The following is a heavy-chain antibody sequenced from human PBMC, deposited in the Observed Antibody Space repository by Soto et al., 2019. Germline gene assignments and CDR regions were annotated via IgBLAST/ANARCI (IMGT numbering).Heavy chain of an antibody. D-gene: IGHD2-21*01. CDR3: ARDPVDLFGYLDV. CDR2: IIPLMRTV. J-gene: IGHJ6*02. Sequence: QEELVQSGAEVKKPGSSVNVSCKASGGTFASYSITWLRQHPGQRLEWMAEIIPLMRTVNYAPKFQDRVTITGDGSTSTVFMALNSLRADDTAVYYCARDPVDLFGYLDVWGQGTTVTVSS. CDR1: GGTFASYS. V-gene: IGHV1-69*01.